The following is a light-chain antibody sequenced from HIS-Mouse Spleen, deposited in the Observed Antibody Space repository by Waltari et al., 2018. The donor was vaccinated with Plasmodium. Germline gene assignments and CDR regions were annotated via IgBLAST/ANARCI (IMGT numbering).Light chain of an antibody. CDR2: EGS. J-gene: IGLJ3*02. CDR3: CSYAGSSTFV. V-gene: IGLV2-23*03. Sequence: QSALTQPASVSGSPGQSITISFPGPSRDVGSYNLVSWYQQHPGKPPKLMIYEGSKRPSGVSNRFSGSKSGNTASLTISGLQAEDEADYYCCSYAGSSTFVFGRGTKLTVL. CDR1: SRDVGSYNL.